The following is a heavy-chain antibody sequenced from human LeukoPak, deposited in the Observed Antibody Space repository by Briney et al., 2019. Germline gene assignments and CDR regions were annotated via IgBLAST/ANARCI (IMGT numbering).Heavy chain of an antibody. CDR2: ISGSGDST. J-gene: IGHJ4*02. D-gene: IGHD2-2*02. Sequence: PGGSLRLSCAASGFTFSSYAMSWVRQAPGRGLEWVSTISGSGDSTYYADSVKGRFTISRDNSKNTLYLQMNSLRPEDTAVYYCPKGCAASGCYTSEYWGQGTLVTVSS. CDR1: GFTFSSYA. V-gene: IGHV3-23*01. CDR3: PKGCAASGCYTSEY.